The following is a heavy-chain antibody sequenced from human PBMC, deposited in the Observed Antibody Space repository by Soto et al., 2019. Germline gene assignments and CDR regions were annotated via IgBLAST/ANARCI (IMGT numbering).Heavy chain of an antibody. CDR2: IGPNSGNT. CDR1: HYTFTTYT. D-gene: IGHD2-21*01. CDR3: ARDPDGRIGWCQWFDL. J-gene: IGHJ5*02. V-gene: IGHV1-18*04. Sequence: ASVKVSCKASHYTFTTYTITWVRQAPGQGLEWVGWIGPNSGNTNFAQKFQGRLSLTIDTSTSTAYMERRSLISDDTAVYYCARDPDGRIGWCQWFDLWGDGTLVTVSS.